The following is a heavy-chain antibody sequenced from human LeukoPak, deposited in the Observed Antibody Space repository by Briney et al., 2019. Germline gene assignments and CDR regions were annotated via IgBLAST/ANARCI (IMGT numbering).Heavy chain of an antibody. CDR1: GGSISSRSHY. D-gene: IGHD2/OR15-2a*01. J-gene: IGHJ4*02. Sequence: SETLSLTCSFSGGSISSRSHYWGWIRQPPGKGLEWIGSIFYTGNTYYNPSLRSRVTMSVDTSKNHFSLNLSSVTAADMAVYYCSRHVNSFDYWGQGALVTVSS. CDR2: IFYTGNT. V-gene: IGHV4-39*01. CDR3: SRHVNSFDY.